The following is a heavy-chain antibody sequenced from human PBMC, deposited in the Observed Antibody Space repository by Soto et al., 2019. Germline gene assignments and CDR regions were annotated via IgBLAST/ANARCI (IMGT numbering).Heavy chain of an antibody. D-gene: IGHD4-17*01. CDR2: VSGSGGNT. CDR1: GFTFTYYS. V-gene: IGHV3-23*01. CDR3: AKNSENFGDSKSDY. J-gene: IGHJ4*02. Sequence: PGGSLRLSCVASGFTFTYYSMSWVRQAPGKGLEWVSSVSGSGGNTFYADSVKGRFTISRDNSKNTLYLRMNSLRAEDTAVYYCAKNSENFGDSKSDYCGQGTLVTVSS.